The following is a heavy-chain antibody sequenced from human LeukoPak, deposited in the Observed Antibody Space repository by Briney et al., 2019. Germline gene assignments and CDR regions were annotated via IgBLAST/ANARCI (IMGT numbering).Heavy chain of an antibody. Sequence: GASVKVSCKASGYTFTSYYMHWVRQAPGQGLEWMGIINPSGGSTSYAQKFQGRVTMTRDMSTSTVYMEQSSLRSEDTAVYYCARDWDLHGHIVRSPGYWGQGTLVTVSS. J-gene: IGHJ4*02. D-gene: IGHD2-21*01. V-gene: IGHV1-46*01. CDR1: GYTFTSYY. CDR2: INPSGGST. CDR3: ARDWDLHGHIVRSPGY.